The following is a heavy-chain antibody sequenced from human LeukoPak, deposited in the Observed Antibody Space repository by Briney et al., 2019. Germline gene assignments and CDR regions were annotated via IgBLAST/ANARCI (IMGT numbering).Heavy chain of an antibody. Sequence: SETLSLICTVFGGSISSYYWSWIRQPPGKGLEWIGYIYYSGSTNYNPSLKSRVTISVDTSKNQFSLKLSSVTAADTAVYYCARLVVAAPYYYYYGMDVWGQGTTVTVSS. D-gene: IGHD2-15*01. CDR3: ARLVVAAPYYYYYGMDV. V-gene: IGHV4-59*01. CDR2: IYYSGST. J-gene: IGHJ6*02. CDR1: GGSISSYY.